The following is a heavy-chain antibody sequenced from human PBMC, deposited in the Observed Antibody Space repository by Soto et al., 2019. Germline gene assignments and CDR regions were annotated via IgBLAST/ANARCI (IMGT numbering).Heavy chain of an antibody. CDR3: ARDDDYPDNGFDY. CDR1: GFTFSRHG. Sequence: QVQLVESGGGVVQPGTSLRLSCAASGFTFSRHGMHWVRQTPGKGLGWLAVILNDASGHWYADSVKGRFTISRDNFENPLYLQMNGLRLEDTAMYYCARDDDYPDNGFDYWGQGTLVTVSS. D-gene: IGHD4-17*01. V-gene: IGHV3-33*01. CDR2: ILNDASGH. J-gene: IGHJ4*02.